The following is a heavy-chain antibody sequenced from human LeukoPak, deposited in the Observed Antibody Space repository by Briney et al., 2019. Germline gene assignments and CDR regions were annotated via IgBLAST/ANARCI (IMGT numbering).Heavy chain of an antibody. Sequence: SETLSLTCTVSGGSISSYYWSWIRQPPGKGLEWIGYVYYSGSTNYNPSLKSRVTISVDTSKNQFSLKLSSVTAADTAVYYCARHPLGYCSSTSCPAYGMDVWGQGTTVTVSS. J-gene: IGHJ6*02. V-gene: IGHV4-59*08. CDR3: ARHPLGYCSSTSCPAYGMDV. CDR1: GGSISSYY. CDR2: VYYSGST. D-gene: IGHD2-2*01.